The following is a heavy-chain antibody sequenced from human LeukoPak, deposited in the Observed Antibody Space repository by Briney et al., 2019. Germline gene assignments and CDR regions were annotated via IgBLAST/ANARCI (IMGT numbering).Heavy chain of an antibody. CDR2: ISGSSGSI. CDR3: SRGCVVDMCYDY. D-gene: IGHD2-15*01. J-gene: IGHJ4*02. CDR1: GFPFSPYP. Sequence: GGPLRLPCAPSGFPFSPYPRPGVPRAPGKGLQGLAAISGSSGSIYHADSVKGRFTISRDNSKNTVYLQMNSLSAEDTAVYFCSRGCVVDMCYDYWGQGTLVTVSS. V-gene: IGHV3-23*01.